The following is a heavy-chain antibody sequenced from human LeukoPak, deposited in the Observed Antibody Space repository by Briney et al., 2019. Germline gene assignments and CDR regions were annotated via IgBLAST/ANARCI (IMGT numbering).Heavy chain of an antibody. CDR3: ARDLDYSNYDARENWFDP. D-gene: IGHD4-11*01. CDR2: IIPIFGTA. V-gene: IGHV1-69*06. CDR1: GGTFSSYA. J-gene: IGHJ5*02. Sequence: SVKVSCKASGGTFSSYAISWVRQAPGQGLEWMGGIIPIFGTANYAQKFQGRVTITADKSTSTAYMELSSLRSEDTAVYYCARDLDYSNYDARENWFDPWGQGTLVTVSS.